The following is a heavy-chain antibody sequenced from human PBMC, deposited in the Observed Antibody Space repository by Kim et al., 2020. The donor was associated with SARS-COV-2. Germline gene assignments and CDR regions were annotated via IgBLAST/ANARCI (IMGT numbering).Heavy chain of an antibody. CDR3: ARPPRGISRRTFDI. V-gene: IGHV4-39*01. D-gene: IGHD3-3*01. J-gene: IGHJ3*02. CDR1: GASIDSTNYY. CDR2: ISYSGTT. Sequence: SETLSLTCTVSGASIDSTNYYWGWIRQSPGKWLEWIGSISYSGTTYYNPSFESRVTISVHTSKNQFSLKLTSVTAADTAVYYCARPPRGISRRTFDIWGQGTMVTVSS.